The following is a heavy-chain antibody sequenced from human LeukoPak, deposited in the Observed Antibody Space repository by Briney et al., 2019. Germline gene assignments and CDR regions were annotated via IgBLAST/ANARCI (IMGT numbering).Heavy chain of an antibody. CDR2: INPSVVGT. CDR3: TRELGGSYFDY. V-gene: IGHV1-46*01. D-gene: IGHD1-26*01. J-gene: IGHJ4*02. Sequence: GASVKVSCKASGYTFTNCYIHWVRQAPGQGLEWMGVINPSVVGTTYAQRFQGRVTMTRDTSTSTVYMEVSGLRSEDTAVYYCTRELGGSYFDYWGQGTRVTVSS. CDR1: GYTFTNCY.